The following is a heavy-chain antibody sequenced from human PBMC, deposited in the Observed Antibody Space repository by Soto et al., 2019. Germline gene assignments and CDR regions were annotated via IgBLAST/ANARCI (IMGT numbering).Heavy chain of an antibody. CDR3: ARGSGYYYWDDY. Sequence: QVQLVQSGAEEKKPGASVKVSCKASGYTFTSYAMHWVRQAPGQRLEWMGWINAGNGNTKYSQKFQGRVTITRDTCARLAYLELSRLRSEDTAVYSSARGSGYYYWDDYWGQGTLVTVSS. CDR2: INAGNGNT. V-gene: IGHV1-3*05. CDR1: GYTFTSYA. J-gene: IGHJ4*02. D-gene: IGHD3-22*01.